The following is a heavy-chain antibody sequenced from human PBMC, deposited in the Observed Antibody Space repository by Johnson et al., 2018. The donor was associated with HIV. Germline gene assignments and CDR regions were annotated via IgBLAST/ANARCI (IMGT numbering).Heavy chain of an antibody. V-gene: IGHV3-48*01. CDR1: GFTVSSSD. D-gene: IGHD2-8*01. CDR2: ISSSGSTI. CDR3: ARLKNGAFDI. Sequence: VQLVESRGVLVQPGGSLRLSCAASGFTVSSSDMSWVRQAPGKGLEWVSYISSSGSTIYYADSVKGRFTISRDNSKNTLFLQMNSLRVEDTAVYYCARLKNGAFDIWGQGTMVTVSS. J-gene: IGHJ3*02.